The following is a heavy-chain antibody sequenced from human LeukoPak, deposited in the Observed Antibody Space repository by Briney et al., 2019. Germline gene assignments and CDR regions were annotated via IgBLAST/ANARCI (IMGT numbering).Heavy chain of an antibody. V-gene: IGHV1-69*05. Sequence: ASVKVSCKASGGTFSSYAISWVRQAPGQGLEWMGGIIPIFGTANYAQKLQGRVTMTTDTSTSTAYMELRGLRSDDTAVYYCARDLRWTTRNLDYWGQGTLVTVSS. CDR2: IIPIFGTA. CDR3: ARDLRWTTRNLDY. CDR1: GGTFSSYA. D-gene: IGHD1-14*01. J-gene: IGHJ4*02.